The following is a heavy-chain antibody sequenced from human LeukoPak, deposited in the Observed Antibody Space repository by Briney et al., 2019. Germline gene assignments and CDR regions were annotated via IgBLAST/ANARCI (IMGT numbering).Heavy chain of an antibody. CDR1: GGSVSSGSYY. V-gene: IGHV4-61*01. CDR2: IYYSGST. CDR3: ARLAGIAVAGTWWFDP. Sequence: SETLSLTCTVSGGSVSSGSYYWSWIRQPPGKGLEWIGYIYYSGSTNYNPSLKSRVTISVDMSKNQFSLKLSSVTAADTAVYYCARLAGIAVAGTWWFDPWGQGTLVTVSS. J-gene: IGHJ5*02. D-gene: IGHD6-19*01.